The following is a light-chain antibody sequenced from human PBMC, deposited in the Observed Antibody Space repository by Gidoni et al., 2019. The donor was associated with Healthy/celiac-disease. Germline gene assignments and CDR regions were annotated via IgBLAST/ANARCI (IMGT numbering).Light chain of an antibody. V-gene: IGKV3-20*01. CDR1: QSVSSSY. J-gene: IGKJ2*01. CDR2: GAS. Sequence: VLTTSPGTLSLSPGERATLSCRASQSVSSSYLAWYQQKPGQAPSLLIYGASSRATGIPDRLSGSGSVTDFTLIISRLEPEDFAVYYCKQYGSSPPNTFGQGTKLEIK. CDR3: KQYGSSPPNT.